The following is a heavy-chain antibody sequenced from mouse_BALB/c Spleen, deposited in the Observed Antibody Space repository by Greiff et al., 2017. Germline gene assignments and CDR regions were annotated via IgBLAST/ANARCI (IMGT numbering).Heavy chain of an antibody. CDR2: ISSGGST. CDR3: ARVLYGGVDY. D-gene: IGHD1-1*02. J-gene: IGHJ2*01. CDR1: GFTFSSYA. V-gene: IGHV5-6-5*01. Sequence: EVKLQESGGGLVKPGGSLKLSCAASGFTFSSYAMSWVRQTPEKRLEWVASISSGGSTYYPDSVKGRFTISRDNARNILYLQMSSLRSEDTAMYYCARVLYGGVDYWGQGTTLTVSS.